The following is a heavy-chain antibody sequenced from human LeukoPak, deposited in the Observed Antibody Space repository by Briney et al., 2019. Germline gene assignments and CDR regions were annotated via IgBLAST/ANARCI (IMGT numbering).Heavy chain of an antibody. CDR2: IKQDRSEK. V-gene: IGHV3-7*01. J-gene: IGHJ6*03. D-gene: IGHD6-19*01. CDR1: GFTFSSSW. CDR3: ARRYSSGWWYYMDV. Sequence: HPGGSLRLSCAASGFTFSSSWMTWVRQAPGKGLEWVANIKQDRSEKYYVDSVKGRFTISRDNGKNSLYLQMNSLRAEDTAVYYCARRYSSGWWYYMDVWGKGTTVTISS.